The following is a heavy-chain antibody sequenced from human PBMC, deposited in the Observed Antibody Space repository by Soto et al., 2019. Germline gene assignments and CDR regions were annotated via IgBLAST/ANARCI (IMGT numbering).Heavy chain of an antibody. CDR1: GGSISSYY. V-gene: IGHV4-59*01. J-gene: IGHJ4*02. Sequence: SDTLSLTFTVSGGSISSYYWSWIRQPPGKGLEWIGYIYYSGSTNYNPSLKSRVTISVDTSKNQFSLKLSSVTAADTAVYYCARGGPYSSSTYYFDXWGQGTLVTVSX. CDR3: ARGGPYSSSTYYFDX. CDR2: IYYSGST. D-gene: IGHD6-13*01.